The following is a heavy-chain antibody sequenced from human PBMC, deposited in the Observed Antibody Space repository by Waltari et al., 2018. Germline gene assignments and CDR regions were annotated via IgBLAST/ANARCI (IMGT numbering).Heavy chain of an antibody. J-gene: IGHJ3*02. CDR2: IYTSGST. D-gene: IGHD3-10*01. Sequence: QVQLQESGPGLVKPSQTLSLTCTVSGGSISSGSYYWSWIRQPAGKGLEWIGRIYTSGSTNYNPSLKSRVTMSVDTSKNQFSLKLSSVTAADTAVYYCARDPPRFGSGSQGGRIWGQGTMVTVSS. CDR3: ARDPPRFGSGSQGGRI. CDR1: GGSISSGSYY. V-gene: IGHV4-61*02.